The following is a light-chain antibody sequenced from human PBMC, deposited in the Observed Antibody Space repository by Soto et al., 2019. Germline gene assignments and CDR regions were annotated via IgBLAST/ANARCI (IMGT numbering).Light chain of an antibody. CDR2: DVS. V-gene: IGLV2-14*01. CDR3: SSYTSNRSYV. Sequence: QSALTQPASVSGSPGQSITISCTGTSSDVGGYNYVSWYQQHPGKAPKLMIYDVSNRPSGVSNRSSGSKSGNTASLTISGLQAEDEADFYCSSYTSNRSYVFGTGTKVTVL. J-gene: IGLJ1*01. CDR1: SSDVGGYNY.